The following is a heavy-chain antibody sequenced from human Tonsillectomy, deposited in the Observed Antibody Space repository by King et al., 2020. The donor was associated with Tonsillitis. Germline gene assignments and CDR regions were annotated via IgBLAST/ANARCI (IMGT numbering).Heavy chain of an antibody. CDR3: ARDPGGSFDY. J-gene: IGHJ4*02. D-gene: IGHD2-15*01. CDR1: GFTFSRYT. Sequence: VQLVESGGGVVQPGRSLRLSCAASGFTFSRYTMHWVRQAPGKGLEWVAVISYDGSNKYYADSVKGRFTISRDNSKNTQYLQMNSLRGEDTAVYYCARDPGGSFDYWGQGILVTVSS. CDR2: ISYDGSNK. V-gene: IGHV3-30*04.